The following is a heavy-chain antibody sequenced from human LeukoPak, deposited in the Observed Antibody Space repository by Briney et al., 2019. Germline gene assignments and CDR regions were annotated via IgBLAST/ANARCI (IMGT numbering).Heavy chain of an antibody. CDR3: AKTPFDILTEFDY. D-gene: IGHD3-9*01. CDR1: GFTFSNYA. V-gene: IGHV3-23*01. CDR2: ISGSGGST. J-gene: IGHJ4*02. Sequence: GGSLRLSCAASGFTFSNYAMSWVRQAPVKGLEWVSAISGSGGSTYYADSVKGRFTISRDNSKNTLYLQMNSLRAEDTAVYYCAKTPFDILTEFDYWGQGTLVTVSS.